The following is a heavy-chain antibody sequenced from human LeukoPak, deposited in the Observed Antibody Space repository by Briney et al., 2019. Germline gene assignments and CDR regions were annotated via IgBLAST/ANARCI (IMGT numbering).Heavy chain of an antibody. J-gene: IGHJ4*02. CDR2: INTDGSNI. D-gene: IGHD3-22*01. V-gene: IGHV3-74*01. CDR3: ARSSVGLDY. CDR1: GLTFSTSW. Sequence: GGSLRLSCAASGLTFSTSWMNWVRQAPGEGLVWVSRINTDGSNIVYADSVKGRFTISRDNAKNTLYLQTNSLRAEDTAIYYCARSSVGLDYWGQGTLVTVSS.